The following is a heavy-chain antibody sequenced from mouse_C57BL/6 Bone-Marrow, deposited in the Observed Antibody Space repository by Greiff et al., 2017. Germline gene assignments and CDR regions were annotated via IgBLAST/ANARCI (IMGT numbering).Heavy chain of an antibody. Sequence: EVQLQQSGAELVRPGASVKLSCTASGFNIKDDYMHWVKQRPEQGLEWIGWIDPENGDTEYASEFQGKATITADTSSNTAYLQLSSLTSEDTAVYYCTPTVVAKGGYWGQGTTLTVSS. CDR2: IDPENGDT. D-gene: IGHD1-1*01. CDR3: TPTVVAKGGY. CDR1: GFNIKDDY. V-gene: IGHV14-4*01. J-gene: IGHJ2*01.